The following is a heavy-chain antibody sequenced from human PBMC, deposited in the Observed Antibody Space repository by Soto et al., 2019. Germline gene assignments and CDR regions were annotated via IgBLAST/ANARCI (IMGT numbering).Heavy chain of an antibody. CDR2: ISSSSSYI. D-gene: IGHD3-22*01. Sequence: GGSLRLSCAASGFTFSSYSMNWVRQAPGKGLECVSSISSSSSYIYYADSVKGRFTISRDNAKSSLYLQMNSLRAEDTAVYYCARSTEPPFRYYDSSGYYFDYWGQGTLVTVSS. J-gene: IGHJ4*02. CDR1: GFTFSSYS. CDR3: ARSTEPPFRYYDSSGYYFDY. V-gene: IGHV3-21*01.